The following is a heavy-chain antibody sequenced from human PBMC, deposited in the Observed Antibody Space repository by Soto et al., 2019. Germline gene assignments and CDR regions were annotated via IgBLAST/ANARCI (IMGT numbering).Heavy chain of an antibody. CDR1: GVSISSYY. V-gene: IGHV4-59*01. D-gene: IGHD2-2*01. CDR2: IYYSGST. J-gene: IGHJ6*02. Sequence: SATLSLTCTVSGVSISSYYWSWIRQPPGKGLEWIGYIYYSGSTNYNPSLKSRVTISVDTSKNQFSLKLSSVTAADTAVYYCARDQGYCSSTSCLYDRYYYGMDVWGQGTTVTVSS. CDR3: ARDQGYCSSTSCLYDRYYYGMDV.